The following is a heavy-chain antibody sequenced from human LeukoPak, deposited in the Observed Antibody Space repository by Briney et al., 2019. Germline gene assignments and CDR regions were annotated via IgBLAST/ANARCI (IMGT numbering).Heavy chain of an antibody. J-gene: IGHJ6*02. Sequence: ASVKVSCKASGGTFSSYAISWVRQAPGQGLEWMGGIIPIFGTANYAQEFQGRVTITADESTSTAYMELSSLRSEDTAVYYCARGLGTYYYYGMDVWGQGTTVTVSS. V-gene: IGHV1-69*13. CDR2: IIPIFGTA. CDR3: ARGLGTYYYYGMDV. CDR1: GGTFSSYA.